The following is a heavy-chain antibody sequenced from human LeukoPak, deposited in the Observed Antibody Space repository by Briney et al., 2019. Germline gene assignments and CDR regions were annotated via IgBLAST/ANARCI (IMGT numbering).Heavy chain of an antibody. D-gene: IGHD1-26*01. CDR1: GFTFNSYA. CDR2: FSGSGAST. J-gene: IGHJ3*01. CDR3: AKHWGELLLFPFDL. Sequence: GGSLRLSCAASGFTFNSYAMGWVRQAPGKGLEWVSSFSGSGASTYYADSVKGRFTISRDNSKNTLYLQMNSLRAEDTAVYYCAKHWGELLLFPFDLWGQGTVVTVSS. V-gene: IGHV3-23*01.